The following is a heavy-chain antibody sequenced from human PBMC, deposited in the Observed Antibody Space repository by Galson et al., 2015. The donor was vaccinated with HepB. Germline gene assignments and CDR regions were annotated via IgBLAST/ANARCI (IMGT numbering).Heavy chain of an antibody. CDR1: GGTFSSYA. V-gene: IGHV1-69*13. J-gene: IGHJ6*02. Sequence: SVTVSCKASGGTFSSYAISWVRQAPGQGLEWMGGIIPIFGTANYAQKFQGRVTITADESTSTAYMELSSLRSEDTAVYYCARATGGYSYGYYYYYGMDVWGQGTTVTVSS. CDR2: IIPIFGTA. D-gene: IGHD5-18*01. CDR3: ARATGGYSYGYYYYYGMDV.